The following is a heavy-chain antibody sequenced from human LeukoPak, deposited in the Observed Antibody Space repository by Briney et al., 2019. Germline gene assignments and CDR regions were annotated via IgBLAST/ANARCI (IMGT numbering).Heavy chain of an antibody. CDR2: INHSGRT. J-gene: IGHJ4*02. CDR3: VRIDDY. Sequence: PSETLSLTCTVYGGSFSGHYWSWIRQPPGKGLEWIAEINHSGRTNYNPSLKSRVTMSVDTSKNQFSLKLSSVTAADTAVYSCVRIDDYWGQGTLVTVSS. V-gene: IGHV4-34*01. D-gene: IGHD2-15*01. CDR1: GGSFSGHY.